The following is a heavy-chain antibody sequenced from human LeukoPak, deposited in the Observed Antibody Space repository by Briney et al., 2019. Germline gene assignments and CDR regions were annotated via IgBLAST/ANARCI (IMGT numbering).Heavy chain of an antibody. CDR1: GGSISSYY. D-gene: IGHD5-18*01. Sequence: SETLSLTCTVSGGSISSYYWSWIRQPPGKGLEWIGYIYYSGSTNYNPSLRSRVTISVDTSKNQFSLRLNSMTAADTAVYYCARVLRAASWRSYDYWGQGSLVTVSS. CDR2: IYYSGST. V-gene: IGHV4-59*01. CDR3: ARVLRAASWRSYDY. J-gene: IGHJ4*02.